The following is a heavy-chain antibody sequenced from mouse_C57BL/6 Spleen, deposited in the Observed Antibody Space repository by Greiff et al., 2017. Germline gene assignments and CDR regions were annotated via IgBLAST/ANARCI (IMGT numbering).Heavy chain of an antibody. J-gene: IGHJ2*01. CDR2: ISSGSSTI. V-gene: IGHV5-17*01. D-gene: IGHD1-1*01. CDR1: GFTFSDYG. CDR3: ARKAYGSSSYFDY. Sequence: VQLKESGGGLVKPGGSLKLSCAASGFTFSDYGMHWVRQAPEKGLEWVAYISSGSSTIYYADTVKGRFTISRDNAKNTLFLQMTSLRSEDTAMYYCARKAYGSSSYFDYWGQGTTLTVSS.